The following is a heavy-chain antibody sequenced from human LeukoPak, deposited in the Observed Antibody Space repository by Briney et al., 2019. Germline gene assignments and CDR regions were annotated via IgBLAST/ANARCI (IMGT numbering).Heavy chain of an antibody. CDR1: GFTFSSYG. CDR2: IWYDGSNK. D-gene: IGHD3-3*01. Sequence: PGGSLRLSCAASGFTFSSYGMHWVRQAPGKGLEWVAVIWYDGSNKYYADSVKGRFTISRDNAKNSLYLQMNSLRAEDTALYYCAKDIGDFWSGYYSPYYFDYWGQGTLVTVSS. J-gene: IGHJ4*02. CDR3: AKDIGDFWSGYYSPYYFDY. V-gene: IGHV3-33*03.